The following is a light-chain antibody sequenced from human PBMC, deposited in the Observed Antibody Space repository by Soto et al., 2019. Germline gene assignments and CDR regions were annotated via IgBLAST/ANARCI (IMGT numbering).Light chain of an antibody. CDR1: RSISNY. J-gene: IGKJ2*01. Sequence: DIQMTQSPSSLSASVGDAVSLTCRASRSISNYLNWYQQKPGRAPKLLISGASSLQRGVPSRFSGSGSGTTFTLTITSLQPEDIATYYCQQYDNVPTFGQGTKLEMK. CDR3: QQYDNVPT. CDR2: GAS. V-gene: IGKV1-39*01.